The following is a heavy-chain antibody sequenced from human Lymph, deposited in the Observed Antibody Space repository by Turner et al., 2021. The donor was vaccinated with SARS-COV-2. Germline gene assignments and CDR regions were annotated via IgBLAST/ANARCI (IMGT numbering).Heavy chain of an antibody. CDR2: IHYSGST. CDR3: ARHGFSGWYGGGMDV. Sequence: QVQLQESGPGLLRPSETLSLTCTVSGGSISSYYWSWIRQPPGKGLEWIGYIHYSGSTNYNLSLKSRVTISVDTSKNQFSLKLSSVTAADTAVYYCARHGFSGWYGGGMDVWGQGTTVTVSS. J-gene: IGHJ6*02. D-gene: IGHD6-19*01. CDR1: GGSISSYY. V-gene: IGHV4-59*08.